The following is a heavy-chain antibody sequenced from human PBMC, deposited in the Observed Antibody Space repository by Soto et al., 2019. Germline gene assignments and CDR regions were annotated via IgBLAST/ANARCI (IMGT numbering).Heavy chain of an antibody. CDR1: GDSVSSNTAS. CDR2: TYFRSKWYN. CDR3: ARSIAVAGVDKLFDY. Sequence: SQTLSLTCAISGDSVSSNTASWNWIRQSPSRGLEWLGRTYFRSKWYNDYAVSVKSRIIINPDTSNNQFSLQLNSVTPEDTAVYYCARSIAVAGVDKLFDYWGQGTLVTVSS. V-gene: IGHV6-1*01. D-gene: IGHD6-19*01. J-gene: IGHJ4*02.